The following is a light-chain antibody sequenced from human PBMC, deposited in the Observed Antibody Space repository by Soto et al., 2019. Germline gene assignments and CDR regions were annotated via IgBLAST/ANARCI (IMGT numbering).Light chain of an antibody. J-gene: IGKJ4*01. V-gene: IGKV1-9*01. CDR2: AAS. CDR1: QGIASS. CDR3: QQFNSYPLT. Sequence: DIHLTQSPSFLSASVGDRVTITCRASQGIASSLAWYQQKAGKAPKLLIYAASTLESGVPSRFSGSGSGTEFTLTISSLQPEDFAIYHCQQFNSYPLTFGGGTKVEIK.